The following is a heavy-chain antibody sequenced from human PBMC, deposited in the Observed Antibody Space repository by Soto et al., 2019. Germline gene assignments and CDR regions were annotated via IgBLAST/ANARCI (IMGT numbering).Heavy chain of an antibody. CDR3: ASQSFSTRFGAADGTGDGMPIDY. D-gene: IGHD6-13*01. V-gene: IGHV3-23*01. J-gene: IGHJ4*02. CDR2: ISGSGGST. Sequence: GGSLRLSCAASGFTFSSYAMSWVRQAPGKGLEWVSAISGSGGSTYYADSVKGRFTISRDNSKNTLYLQMNSLRAEDTAVYYCASQSFSTRFGAADGTGDGMPIDYWGQGTLVTVFS. CDR1: GFTFSSYA.